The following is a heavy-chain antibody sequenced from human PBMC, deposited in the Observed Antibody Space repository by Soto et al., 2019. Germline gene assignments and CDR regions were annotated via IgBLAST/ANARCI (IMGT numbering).Heavy chain of an antibody. CDR1: GGFISSSSYY. D-gene: IGHD3-9*01. CDR3: ARPASRDDILTGYDF. CDR2: IYYSGRT. V-gene: IGHV4-39*01. J-gene: IGHJ4*02. Sequence: PSETLSLTCTVSGGFISSSSYYWGWIRQPPGKGLEWIGSIYYSGRTYYKPSLKSRVTISVDTSKNQFSLRMSSVTAADTAVYYCARPASRDDILTGYDFWGQGTLVTVSS.